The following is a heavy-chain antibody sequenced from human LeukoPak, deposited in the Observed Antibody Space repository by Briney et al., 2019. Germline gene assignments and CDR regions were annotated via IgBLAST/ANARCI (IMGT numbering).Heavy chain of an antibody. D-gene: IGHD3-10*01. V-gene: IGHV4-38-2*01. CDR3: ARILTISYYFDY. CDR1: GYSINSDYL. CDR2: IYHSGST. Sequence: PSETLSLTCAVSGYSINSDYLWGWIRQPPGKGLEWIGSIYHSGSTYYNPSLKSRVTISVFTSKNQFSLRLSSVTAADTAVYYCARILTISYYFDYWGQGALVTVSS. J-gene: IGHJ4*02.